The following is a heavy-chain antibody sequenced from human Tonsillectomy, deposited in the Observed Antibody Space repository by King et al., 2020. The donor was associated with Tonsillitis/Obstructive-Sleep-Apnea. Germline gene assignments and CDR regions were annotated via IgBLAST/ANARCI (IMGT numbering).Heavy chain of an antibody. J-gene: IGHJ4*02. CDR2: ISWNSGSI. V-gene: IGHV3-9*01. CDR3: AKVTDYDFWSGADY. D-gene: IGHD3-3*01. Sequence: VQLVESGGGLVQPGRSLRLSCAASGFTFDDYAMHWVRQAPGKGLEWVSGISWNSGSIGYADSVKGRFTISRDNAKNSLHLQMNSLRAEDTALYYCAKVTDYDFWSGADYWGQGTLVTVSS. CDR1: GFTFDDYA.